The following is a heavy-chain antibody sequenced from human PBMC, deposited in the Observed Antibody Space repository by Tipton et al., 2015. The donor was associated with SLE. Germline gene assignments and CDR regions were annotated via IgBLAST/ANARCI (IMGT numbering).Heavy chain of an antibody. D-gene: IGHD6-19*01. CDR1: GYSISSGFY. J-gene: IGHJ3*02. CDR2: IYHSGST. CDR3: AREVADLAEAFDI. Sequence: TLSLTCTVSGYSISSGFYWGWIRQPPGKGLEWIGNIYHSGSTFYNPSLKSRLTILVDTSKNQFSLKLSSVTAADTAVYYCAREVADLAEAFDIWGQGTMVTVSA. V-gene: IGHV4-38-2*02.